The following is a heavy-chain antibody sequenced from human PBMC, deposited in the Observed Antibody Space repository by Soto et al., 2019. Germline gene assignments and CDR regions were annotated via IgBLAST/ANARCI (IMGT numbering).Heavy chain of an antibody. V-gene: IGHV4-38-2*02. CDR2: ISHSGTT. J-gene: IGHJ6*02. CDR1: GFPISSTYS. CDR3: ARVTMVIRDSDHFGVDV. D-gene: IGHD4-17*01. Sequence: KTSETLSLTCLVSGFPISSTYSWGWIRRPPGKGLEWIGSISHSGTTSYSPSLTSRVSISVDTSKNQVSLKLTSVTAADTAVYFCARVTMVIRDSDHFGVDVWGHGTTVTVSS.